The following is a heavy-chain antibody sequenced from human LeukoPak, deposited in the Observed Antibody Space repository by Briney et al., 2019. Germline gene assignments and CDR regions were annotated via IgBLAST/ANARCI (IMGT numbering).Heavy chain of an antibody. V-gene: IGHV3-30-3*02. J-gene: IGHJ4*02. CDR2: ISYDGSNK. D-gene: IGHD3-22*01. CDR3: AKKRDSGGSNDY. CDR1: GFTFSSYA. Sequence: GGSLRLSCAASGFTFSSYAMHWVRQAPGKGLEWVAVISYDGSNKYYADSVKGRFTISRDNSKNTLFLQMNSLRAEDTAVYYCAKKRDSGGSNDYWGQGILVTVSS.